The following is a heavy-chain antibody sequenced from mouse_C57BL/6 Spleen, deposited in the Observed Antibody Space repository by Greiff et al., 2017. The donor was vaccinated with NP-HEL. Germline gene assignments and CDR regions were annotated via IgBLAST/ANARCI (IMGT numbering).Heavy chain of an antibody. CDR1: GYTFTDYY. CDR2: IFPGSGST. D-gene: IGHD1-1*01. Sequence: QVQLQQSGPELVKPGASVKISCKASGYTFTDYYINWVKQRPGQGLEWIGWIFPGSGSTYYNEKFKGKATLTVDKSSSTAYMLLSSLTSEDSAVSFWARERGAPITTVDAMDYWGQGTSVTVSS. J-gene: IGHJ4*01. V-gene: IGHV1-75*01. CDR3: ARERGAPITTVDAMDY.